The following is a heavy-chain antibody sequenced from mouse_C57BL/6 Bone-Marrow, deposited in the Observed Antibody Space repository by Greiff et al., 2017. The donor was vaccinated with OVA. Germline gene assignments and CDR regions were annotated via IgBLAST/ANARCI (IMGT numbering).Heavy chain of an antibody. V-gene: IGHV2-2*01. Sequence: VNLVESGPGLVQPSQSLSITCTVSGFSLTSYGVHWVRQSPGKGLEWLGVIWSGGSTDYNAAFISRLSISKDNSKSQVFFKMNSLQADDTAIYYCAPVLRSYYAMDYWGQGTSVTVSS. CDR3: APVLRSYYAMDY. D-gene: IGHD1-1*01. J-gene: IGHJ4*01. CDR2: IWSGGST. CDR1: GFSLTSYG.